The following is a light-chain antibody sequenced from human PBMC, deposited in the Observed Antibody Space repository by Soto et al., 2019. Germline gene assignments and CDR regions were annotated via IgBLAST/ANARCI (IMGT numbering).Light chain of an antibody. CDR2: DVS. J-gene: IGLJ1*01. CDR3: ISYAGSNIFYV. V-gene: IGLV2-14*03. CDR1: SSDVGGFDH. Sequence: QSVLTQPASVSGSPGQSITISCTGASSDVGGFDHVSWYQQHPGKVPRLLIYDVSSRPSGVSDRFSGSKSGNTASLTISGLQAEDEADYYCISYAGSNIFYVFGTGTKVTVL.